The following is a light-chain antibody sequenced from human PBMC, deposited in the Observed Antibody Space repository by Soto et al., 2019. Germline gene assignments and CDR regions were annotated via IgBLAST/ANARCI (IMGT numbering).Light chain of an antibody. CDR2: DAY. J-gene: IGKJ4*01. CDR3: QQYESYPPLT. V-gene: IGKV1-5*01. Sequence: DIQMTQSPSILSASVGDRVTITCRASQSIRIWLAWYQQKPGKAPKLLIYDAYSLESGVPSRFSGRSSGTEVTLTIPGLQPEDFPTFYCQQYESYPPLTGGGGTKVEIK. CDR1: QSIRIW.